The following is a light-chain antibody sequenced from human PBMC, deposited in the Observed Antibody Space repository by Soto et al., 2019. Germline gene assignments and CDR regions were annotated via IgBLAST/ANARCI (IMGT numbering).Light chain of an antibody. CDR2: AAS. J-gene: IGKJ2*01. CDR1: QSISSY. V-gene: IGKV1-39*01. CDR3: QQSYSTPDT. Sequence: DIQMTQSPSSLSASVGDRVTITCRASQSISSYLNWYQQKPGKAPKLLIYAASSLQSGVTSRFSGSGSGTDFTLTISSLQPEDFATYYCQQSYSTPDTLGQGTKLEIK.